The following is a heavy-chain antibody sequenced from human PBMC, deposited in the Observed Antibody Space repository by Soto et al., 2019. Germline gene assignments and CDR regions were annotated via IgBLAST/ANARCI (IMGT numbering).Heavy chain of an antibody. V-gene: IGHV3-33*01. CDR1: GFLFSSYG. Sequence: GSLRLSCAASGFLFSSYGMHWVRQAPGKGLEWVAVIWYDGSDKYYEDSVKGRFTISRDNSKNMLFLQMNSLTAEDTAVYYCARGTGNSYYYMDVWGKGTTVTVSS. CDR3: ARGTGNSYYYMDV. J-gene: IGHJ6*03. CDR2: IWYDGSDK.